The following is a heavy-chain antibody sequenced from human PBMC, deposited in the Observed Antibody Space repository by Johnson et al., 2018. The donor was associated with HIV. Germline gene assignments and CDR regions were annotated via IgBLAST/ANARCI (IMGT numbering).Heavy chain of an antibody. CDR2: ISHDGSNQ. D-gene: IGHD2/OR15-2a*01. CDR1: GFTFRSYG. V-gene: IGHV3-30*18. Sequence: QLVESGGGLVQPGGSLRLSCAASGFTFRSYGMHWVRQAPGKGLEWVAVISHDGSNQYYVDYVKGRFTISRDNSKNTLFLQMNSLRAEDTAVYHCAKSVRASSSGAFDIWGQGTMVNVSS. CDR3: AKSVRASSSGAFDI. J-gene: IGHJ3*02.